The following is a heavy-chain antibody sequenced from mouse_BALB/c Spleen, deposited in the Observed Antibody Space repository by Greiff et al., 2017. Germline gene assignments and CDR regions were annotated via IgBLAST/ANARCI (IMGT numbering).Heavy chain of an antibody. CDR3: ARAVYYYGSSYGYYAMDY. V-gene: IGHV2-9*02. D-gene: IGHD1-1*01. CDR2: IWAGGST. Sequence: VQLVESGPGLVAPSQSLSITCTVSGFSLTSYGVHWVRQPPGKGLEWLGVIWAGGSTNYNSALMSRLSISKDNSKSQVFLKLNSLQTDDTAMYCCARAVYYYGSSYGYYAMDYWGQGTSVTVSS. CDR1: GFSLTSYG. J-gene: IGHJ4*01.